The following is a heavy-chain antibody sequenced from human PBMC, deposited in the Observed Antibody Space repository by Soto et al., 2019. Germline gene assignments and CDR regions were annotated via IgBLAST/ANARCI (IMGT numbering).Heavy chain of an antibody. V-gene: IGHV4-30-4*02. CDR3: ARVLRFLEWPRGYYYGMDV. CDR2: IYYSGST. D-gene: IGHD3-3*01. Sequence: PSETLSLTCTVSGGSISSGDYYWSWIRQPPGKGLEWIGYIYYSGSTYYNPSLKSRVTISVDTSKNQFSLKLSLRSDDTAVYYCARVLRFLEWPRGYYYGMDVWGQGTTVTVSS. J-gene: IGHJ6*02. CDR1: GGSISSGDYY.